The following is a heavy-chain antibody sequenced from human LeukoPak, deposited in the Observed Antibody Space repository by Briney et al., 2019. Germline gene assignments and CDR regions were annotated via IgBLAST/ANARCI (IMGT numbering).Heavy chain of an antibody. J-gene: IGHJ6*02. Sequence: PSETLSLTCTVSGGSISSYYWSWIRQPPGKGLEWIGYIYYSGSTNHNPSLKSRVTISVDTSKNQFSLKLSSVTAADTAVYYCASSSVVVPAAINPYYYGMDVWGQGTTVTVSS. V-gene: IGHV4-59*01. CDR2: IYYSGST. CDR1: GGSISSYY. D-gene: IGHD2-2*01. CDR3: ASSSVVVPAAINPYYYGMDV.